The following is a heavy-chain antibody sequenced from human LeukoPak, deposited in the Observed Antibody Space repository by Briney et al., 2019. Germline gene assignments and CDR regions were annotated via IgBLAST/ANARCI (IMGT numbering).Heavy chain of an antibody. D-gene: IGHD1-20*01. CDR1: GFTFSDYY. CDR2: ISSSGSTI. CDR3: ARHHITGTYWWFDP. V-gene: IGHV3-11*01. J-gene: IGHJ5*02. Sequence: PGGSLRLSCAASGFTFSDYYMSWIRQAPGKGLEWVSYISSSGSTIYYADSAKGRFTISRDNAKNSLYLQMNSLRAEDTAVYYCARHHITGTYWWFDPWGQGTLVTVSS.